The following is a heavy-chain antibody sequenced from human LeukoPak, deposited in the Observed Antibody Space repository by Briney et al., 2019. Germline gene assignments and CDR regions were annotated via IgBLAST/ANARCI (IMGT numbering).Heavy chain of an antibody. D-gene: IGHD6-19*01. Sequence: SETLSLTCAVSGYSISSGYYWGWIRQPPGKGLEWIGSIYYSGSTYYNPSLKSRVTISVDTSKNQFSLKLSSVTAADTAVYYCAGEQWLGSVTFDYWGQGTLVTVSS. V-gene: IGHV4-38-2*01. CDR2: IYYSGST. CDR3: AGEQWLGSVTFDY. J-gene: IGHJ4*02. CDR1: GYSISSGYY.